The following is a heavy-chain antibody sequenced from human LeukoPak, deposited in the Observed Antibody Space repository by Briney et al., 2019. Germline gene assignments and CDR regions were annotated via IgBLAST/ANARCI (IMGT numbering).Heavy chain of an antibody. D-gene: IGHD1-14*01. V-gene: IGHV4-31*11. J-gene: IGHJ6*02. CDR3: ARGSLPVHYYGMDV. CDR1: GGSISSGDYY. Sequence: SETLSLTCAVSGGSISSGDYYWSWIRQHPGKGLEWIVYIYYSGNTHYNPSLKSRVTISIDTSKNQFSLKLSSVTAADTAVYYCARGSLPVHYYGMDVWGQGTTVTVSS. CDR2: IYYSGNT.